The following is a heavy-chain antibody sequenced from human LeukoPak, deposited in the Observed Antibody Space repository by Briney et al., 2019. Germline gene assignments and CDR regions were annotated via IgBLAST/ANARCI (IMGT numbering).Heavy chain of an antibody. Sequence: ASVKVSCKASGYIFASYGISWVRQAPGQGLEWMGWISAYNGNTNYAQKLQGRVTMTTDTSTSTAYMELRSLRSDDTAVYYCARSIAGNYPRDYWGQGTLVTVSS. D-gene: IGHD1-14*01. CDR2: ISAYNGNT. V-gene: IGHV1-18*01. CDR1: GYIFASYG. J-gene: IGHJ4*02. CDR3: ARSIAGNYPRDY.